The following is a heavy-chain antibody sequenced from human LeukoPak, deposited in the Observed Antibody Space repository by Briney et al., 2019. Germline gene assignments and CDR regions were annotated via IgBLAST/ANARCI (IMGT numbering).Heavy chain of an antibody. CDR1: GYTFTGYY. J-gene: IGHJ4*02. D-gene: IGHD6-13*01. CDR2: IVPILGTA. V-gene: IGHV1-69*08. Sequence: ASVKVSCKASGYTFTGYYMHWVRQAPGQGLEWVGRIVPILGTANYAQNFQGRVTITADRSTTTAYMDLSSLRSEDTAVYYCARVPQGSSWPYYFDYWGQGTLVTVSS. CDR3: ARVPQGSSWPYYFDY.